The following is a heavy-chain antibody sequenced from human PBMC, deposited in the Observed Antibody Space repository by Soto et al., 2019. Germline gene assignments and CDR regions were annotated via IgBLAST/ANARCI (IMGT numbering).Heavy chain of an antibody. CDR1: GFTFSSYE. CDR2: ISSRGTSI. D-gene: IGHD5-12*01. CDR3: ARDSGYNTGWYGGALDL. J-gene: IGHJ4*02. V-gene: IGHV3-48*03. Sequence: EVQLVESGGGLVQPGESLRLSCAASGFTFSSYEMNWVRQAPGKGLEWVAYISSRGTSIFYADSVKCRFSISRDNDNDSVSLLMNNLKVDDTAVYYCARDSGYNTGWYGGALDLWGQGTLVTVSS.